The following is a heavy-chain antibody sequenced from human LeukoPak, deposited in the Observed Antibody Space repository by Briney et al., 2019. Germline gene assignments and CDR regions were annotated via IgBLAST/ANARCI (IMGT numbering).Heavy chain of an antibody. CDR3: ARDYFHSGSSYFLDF. V-gene: IGHV1-18*01. CDR1: GYTFNRYG. D-gene: IGHD3-10*01. CDR2: ISPYNGNT. J-gene: IGHJ4*02. Sequence: GASVKVSCKASGYTFNRYGITWVRQAPGQGLEWMGWISPYNGNTNYAPKFQGRVILTTETSTNTAYMDLRSLRSDDTAVYYCARDYFHSGSSYFLDFWGQGALVTVSS.